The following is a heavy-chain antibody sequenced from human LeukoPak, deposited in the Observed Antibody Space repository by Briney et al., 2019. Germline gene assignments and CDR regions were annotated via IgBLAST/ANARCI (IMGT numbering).Heavy chain of an antibody. V-gene: IGHV3-53*01. CDR1: GFTVSSNY. J-gene: IGHJ4*02. D-gene: IGHD3-10*01. CDR2: IYSGGST. Sequence: PGGSLRLSCAASGFTVSSNYMSWVRQAPGKGLEWVSVIYSGGSTYYADSVKGRFTISRDNSKNTLYLQMNSLRAEDTAVYYCARGGGTRFVRGYYFDYWGQGTLVTVSS. CDR3: ARGGGTRFVRGYYFDY.